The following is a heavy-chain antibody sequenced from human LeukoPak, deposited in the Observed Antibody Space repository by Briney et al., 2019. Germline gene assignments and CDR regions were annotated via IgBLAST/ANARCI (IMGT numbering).Heavy chain of an antibody. Sequence: GGSLRLSCVASGFTFISCWMHWVRQAPGMGLVWVSHVSPDGTNTAYADSVKGRFTISRDNAKNTLYLQMNSLRAEDTAVYYCSSFLMGAPNWGQGTLVTVSS. V-gene: IGHV3-74*01. D-gene: IGHD1-26*01. CDR1: GFTFISCW. CDR3: SSFLMGAPN. J-gene: IGHJ4*02. CDR2: VSPDGTNT.